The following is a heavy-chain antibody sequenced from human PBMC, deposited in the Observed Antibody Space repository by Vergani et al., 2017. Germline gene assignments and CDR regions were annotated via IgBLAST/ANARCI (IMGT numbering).Heavy chain of an antibody. Sequence: QVQLVQSGAEVKKPGASVKVSCKASGYTFTSYAMHWVRQAPGQRLEWMGWINAGNGNTKYSQKFQGRVTITRDTSASTAYMELSSLRSEDTAVYYCARAGNWNYFIWGQGTLVTVSS. CDR3: ARAGNWNYFI. V-gene: IGHV1-3*01. D-gene: IGHD1-7*01. CDR2: INAGNGNT. CDR1: GYTFTSYA. J-gene: IGHJ4*02.